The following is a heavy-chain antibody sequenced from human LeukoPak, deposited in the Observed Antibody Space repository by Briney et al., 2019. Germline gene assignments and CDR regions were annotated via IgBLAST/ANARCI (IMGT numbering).Heavy chain of an antibody. CDR3: ARGVTGGWYGDFQH. Sequence: SETLSLTCTVSGGSINTYFWLWIRQPPGKGLEWIGYIYYSGSTNYNPSLKSRVTISVDTSKNQFSLKLSSVTAADTAVYYCARGVTGGWYGDFQHWGQGTLVTVSS. CDR1: GGSINTYF. CDR2: IYYSGST. J-gene: IGHJ1*01. V-gene: IGHV4-59*01. D-gene: IGHD6-19*01.